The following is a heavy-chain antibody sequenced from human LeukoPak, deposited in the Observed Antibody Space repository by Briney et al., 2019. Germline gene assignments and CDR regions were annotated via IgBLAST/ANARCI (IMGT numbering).Heavy chain of an antibody. Sequence: GSSVKFSCKASGGTFSSYAISWVRQAPGQGLEWMRRIIPIFGTANYAQKFQGRVTITTDESTSTAYMELSSLRSEDTAVYYCARDGESSGYNYWGQGTLVTVSS. J-gene: IGHJ4*02. D-gene: IGHD3-22*01. CDR3: ARDGESSGYNY. V-gene: IGHV1-69*05. CDR1: GGTFSSYA. CDR2: IIPIFGTA.